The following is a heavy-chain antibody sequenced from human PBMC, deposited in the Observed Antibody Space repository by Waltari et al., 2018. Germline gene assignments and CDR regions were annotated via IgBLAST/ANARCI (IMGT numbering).Heavy chain of an antibody. D-gene: IGHD1-26*01. CDR2: ISSSSSTI. V-gene: IGHV3-48*04. Sequence: EVQLVESGGGLVQPGGSLRLSCAASGFTFSSYSMNWVRQAPGKGLEWVSYISSSSSTIYYADSVKGRFTISRDNAKNSLYLQMNSLRAEDTAVYYCARDWEGGIEAEGYWGQGTLVTVSS. J-gene: IGHJ4*02. CDR1: GFTFSSYS. CDR3: ARDWEGGIEAEGY.